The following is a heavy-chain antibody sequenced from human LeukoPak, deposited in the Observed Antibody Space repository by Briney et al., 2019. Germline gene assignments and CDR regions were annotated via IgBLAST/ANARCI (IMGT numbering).Heavy chain of an antibody. Sequence: GGSLRLSCAASGFTFSSYSMNWVRQAPGKGLEWVSYISSSGSTIYYADSVKGRFTISRDNAKNSLYLQMNSLRAEDTAVYYCARDLGYGSGSYYDYWGQGTLVTVSS. CDR3: ARDLGYGSGSYYDY. CDR1: GFTFSSYS. V-gene: IGHV3-48*04. CDR2: ISSSGSTI. J-gene: IGHJ4*02. D-gene: IGHD3-10*01.